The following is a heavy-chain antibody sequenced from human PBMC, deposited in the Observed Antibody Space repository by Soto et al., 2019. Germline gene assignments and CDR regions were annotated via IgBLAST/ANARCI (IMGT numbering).Heavy chain of an antibody. J-gene: IGHJ6*02. D-gene: IGHD3-10*01. V-gene: IGHV4-34*01. CDR3: ASDYGSGSPYYGMDV. CDR2: INHSGST. CDR1: GGSFSGYY. Sequence: PSETLSLTCAVYGGSFSGYYWSWIRQPPGKGLEWIGEINHSGSTNYNPSLKSRVTISVDTSKNQFSLKLSSVTAADTAVYYCASDYGSGSPYYGMDVWGQGTTVTVSS.